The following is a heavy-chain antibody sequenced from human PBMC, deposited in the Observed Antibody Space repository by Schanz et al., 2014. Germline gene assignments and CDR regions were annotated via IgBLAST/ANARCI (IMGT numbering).Heavy chain of an antibody. D-gene: IGHD3-10*01. V-gene: IGHV3-33*06. CDR1: GFTFSSYG. CDR3: VKDLQRELIRDGHYYGMDV. J-gene: IGHJ6*02. CDR2: VCYDGSKK. Sequence: LVESGGGVVQPGRSLRLSCAASGFTFSSYGMHWVRQVPGKGLEWVAVVCYDGSKKYYADSVKGRFTTSRDNSKKTMYMKMNSLRAEEPAVYYCVKDLQRELIRDGHYYGMDVWGQGTTVTVSS.